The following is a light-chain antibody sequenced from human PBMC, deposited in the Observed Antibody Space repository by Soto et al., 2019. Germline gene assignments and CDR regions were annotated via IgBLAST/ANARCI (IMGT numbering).Light chain of an antibody. V-gene: IGKV1-17*01. CDR1: QHITND. CDR2: LAS. J-gene: IGKJ2*01. Sequence: DIQMTQSPSSLSASVGDTVTITCRPSQHITNDCAWYQQKAGRAPKCLILLASRLQTGVPSRFSGSGSGTEFTLTISSLQPEDFATYYCLHHNGYPPVFGQGTKVEIK. CDR3: LHHNGYPPV.